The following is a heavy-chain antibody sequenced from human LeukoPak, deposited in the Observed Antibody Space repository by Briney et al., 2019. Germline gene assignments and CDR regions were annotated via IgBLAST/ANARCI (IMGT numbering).Heavy chain of an antibody. J-gene: IGHJ2*01. V-gene: IGHV4-38-2*02. CDR1: GYSISSGYY. Sequence: SETLSLTCTVSGYSISSGYYWGWIRPPPGKGLEWIGNIYHSGSTYNHPSLKSRVTISVDTSKNQFSLKLSSVTAADTAVYYCARAKGGFGELFGVFHWYFDLWGRGTLVTVSS. CDR3: ARAKGGFGELFGVFHWYFDL. D-gene: IGHD3-10*01. CDR2: IYHSGST.